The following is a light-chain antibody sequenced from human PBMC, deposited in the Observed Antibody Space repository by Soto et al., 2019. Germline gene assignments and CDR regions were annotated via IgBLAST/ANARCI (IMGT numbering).Light chain of an antibody. Sequence: DIQMTQSPSSLFPSVEDRVTITCRASQSISSYLNWYQQKPGKAPKLLIYAASSLQSGVPSRFSGSGSGTDFTLTISSLQPEDFATYYCQQSYSTPRTFGQGTKV. V-gene: IGKV1-39*01. J-gene: IGKJ1*01. CDR2: AAS. CDR1: QSISSY. CDR3: QQSYSTPRT.